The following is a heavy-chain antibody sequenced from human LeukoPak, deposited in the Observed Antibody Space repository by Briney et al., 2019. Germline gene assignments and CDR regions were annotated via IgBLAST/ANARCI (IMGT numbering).Heavy chain of an antibody. Sequence: SGTLSLTCAVSGGSISGSNWWTWVRQPPGMGLEWVGEIDQSGSTKYNPFLKSRVTISLDRSKNQVSLKLNSVTAADTAVYYCSSISGWGQGTLVTVSS. CDR2: IDQSGST. CDR3: SSISG. D-gene: IGHD6-19*01. CDR1: GGSISGSNW. J-gene: IGHJ4*02. V-gene: IGHV4-4*02.